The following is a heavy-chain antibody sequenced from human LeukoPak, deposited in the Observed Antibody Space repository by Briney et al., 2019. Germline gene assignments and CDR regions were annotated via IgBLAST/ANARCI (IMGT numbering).Heavy chain of an antibody. CDR2: IRNKANSYTT. D-gene: IGHD1-26*01. V-gene: IGHV3-72*01. J-gene: IGHJ5*02. CDR3: ARVVGAHWFDH. Sequence: PGGSLRLSCAASGFTFSDQYMDWVRQAPGKGLEWVGRIRNKANSYTTEYAASVQGRFTISRDDSKNSLYLQMNSLKTEDTAVYYCARVVGAHWFDHWGQGTLVTVSS. CDR1: GFTFSDQY.